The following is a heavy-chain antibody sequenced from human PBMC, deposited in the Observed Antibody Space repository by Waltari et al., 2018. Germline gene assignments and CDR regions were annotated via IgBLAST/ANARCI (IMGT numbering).Heavy chain of an antibody. CDR3: ARDRGYDSSGYYDY. Sequence: QVQLQESGPGLVKPSQTLSLTCTVSGGSISSGSYYWSWIRQPAGKGLEWIGRIYTSGSTNYNPSLKSRVTISVDTSKNQFSLKLSSVTAADTAVYYCARDRGYDSSGYYDYWGQGTLVIVSS. CDR1: GGSISSGSYY. J-gene: IGHJ4*02. D-gene: IGHD3-22*01. V-gene: IGHV4-61*02. CDR2: IYTSGST.